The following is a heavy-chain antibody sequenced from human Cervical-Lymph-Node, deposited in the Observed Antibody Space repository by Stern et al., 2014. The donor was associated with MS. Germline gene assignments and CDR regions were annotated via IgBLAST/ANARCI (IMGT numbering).Heavy chain of an antibody. Sequence: QVQLVESGAAVKKPGASVKVSCKASGYTFTSYFMHWVRQPPAQGLERMGIINPSDGSISYAQKFRGRVTMTRDTSTSTIYMELGSLRSEDTAVYYCTRTAQLWFFDYWGQGTLVTVSS. CDR2: INPSDGSI. D-gene: IGHD5-18*01. V-gene: IGHV1-46*03. CDR3: TRTAQLWFFDY. CDR1: GYTFTSYF. J-gene: IGHJ4*02.